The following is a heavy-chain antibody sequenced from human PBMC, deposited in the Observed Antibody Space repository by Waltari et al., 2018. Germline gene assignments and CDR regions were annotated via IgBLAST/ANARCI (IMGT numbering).Heavy chain of an antibody. V-gene: IGHV4-59*11. J-gene: IGHJ4*02. Sequence: SHYWSWIRQPPGKGLEWIGYIYYSGSTNYNPSLKSRVTISVDTSKNQFSLKLSSVTAADTAVYYCARGHTYSSGWGSYYFDYWGQGTLVTVSS. CDR2: IYYSGST. D-gene: IGHD6-19*01. CDR1: SHY. CDR3: ARGHTYSSGWGSYYFDY.